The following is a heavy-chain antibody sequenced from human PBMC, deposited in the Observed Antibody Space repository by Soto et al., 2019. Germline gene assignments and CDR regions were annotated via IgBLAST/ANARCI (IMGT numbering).Heavy chain of an antibody. CDR3: ARSQGSSTSLEIYYYYYYGMDV. J-gene: IGHJ6*02. V-gene: IGHV1-69*01. CDR1: GGTFSSYA. Sequence: QVQLVQSGAEVKKPGSSVKVSCKASGGTFSSYAISWVRQAPAQGLEWMGGIIPISGTANYAQKFQGRVTITADESTSTAYMELSSLRSEDTAVYYCARSQGSSTSLEIYYYYYYGMDVWGQGTTVTVSS. CDR2: IIPISGTA. D-gene: IGHD2-2*01.